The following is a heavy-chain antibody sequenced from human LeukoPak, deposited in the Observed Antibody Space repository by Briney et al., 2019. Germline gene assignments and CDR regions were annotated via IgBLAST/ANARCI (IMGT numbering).Heavy chain of an antibody. V-gene: IGHV4-59*01. CDR3: ARVGYSSGWFDY. D-gene: IGHD6-19*01. CDR1: GGSISSYY. Sequence: SETLSLTCTVSGGSISSYYWSWIRQPPGKGLEWIGYIYYSGSTNYNPSLKSRVTISLDTSKNQFSLKLSSVTAADTAVYYCARVGYSSGWFDYWGQGTLVTVSS. J-gene: IGHJ4*02. CDR2: IYYSGST.